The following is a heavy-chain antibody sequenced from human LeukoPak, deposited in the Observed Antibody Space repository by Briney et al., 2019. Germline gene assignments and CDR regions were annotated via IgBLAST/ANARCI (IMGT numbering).Heavy chain of an antibody. D-gene: IGHD6-19*01. V-gene: IGHV3-23*01. CDR3: AKEGSSGWYERDWLDP. J-gene: IGHJ5*02. Sequence: PGGCLRLSCAASGFTFNNYAMNWVRQARGKELAWVSAISGSGGSTYYADSVKGRFTISRDNSENTLHLQMNSLRAEDTAIYYCAKEGSSGWYERDWLDPWGQGTLVTVSS. CDR2: ISGSGGST. CDR1: GFTFNNYA.